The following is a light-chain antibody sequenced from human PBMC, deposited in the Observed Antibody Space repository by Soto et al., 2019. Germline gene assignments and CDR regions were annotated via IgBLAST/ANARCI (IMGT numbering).Light chain of an antibody. Sequence: DIVLMQSPGTLSLSPGERATLSCRASQSVDSRYLAWYQQKPGQAPRLVIHAVSRRATGIPDRFSGSGSGTDFTLTISRLEPEDFAEYYCQQYGSSPRYSFGQGTYLEIK. V-gene: IGKV3-20*01. CDR3: QQYGSSPRYS. CDR1: QSVDSRY. CDR2: AVS. J-gene: IGKJ2*03.